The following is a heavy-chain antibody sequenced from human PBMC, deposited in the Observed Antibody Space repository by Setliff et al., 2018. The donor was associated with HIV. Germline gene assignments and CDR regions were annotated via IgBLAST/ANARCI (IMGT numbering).Heavy chain of an antibody. J-gene: IGHJ6*04. D-gene: IGHD2-15*01. CDR3: ARDSRDIVVVIAPEPEPYYYYGMDV. CDR2: ITPIFGTA. V-gene: IGHV1-69*13. Sequence: GASVKVSCKASGYTFSGYYMHWVRQAPGQGLEWMGGITPIFGTATYAQKFKGRLTITADESTSTVYMELSSLRSEDTAVYYCARDSRDIVVVIAPEPEPYYYYGMDVWGEGTTVTVSS. CDR1: GYTFSGYY.